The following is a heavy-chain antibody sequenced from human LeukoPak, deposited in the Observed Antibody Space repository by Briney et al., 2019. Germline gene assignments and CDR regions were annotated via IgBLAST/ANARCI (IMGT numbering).Heavy chain of an antibody. D-gene: IGHD3-16*01. V-gene: IGHV3-30*02. CDR1: GFTFSRYG. CDR3: AKVPHSWGLFDS. J-gene: IGHJ4*02. Sequence: GGSLRLSCAASGFTFSRYGSHWVRQAPGKGLEWVAFIRDDGSTRYYADSVKGRFTVSRDNSKNTLYLQMDSLRTEDTAVYYCAKVPHSWGLFDSWGQGTLVTVSS. CDR2: IRDDGSTR.